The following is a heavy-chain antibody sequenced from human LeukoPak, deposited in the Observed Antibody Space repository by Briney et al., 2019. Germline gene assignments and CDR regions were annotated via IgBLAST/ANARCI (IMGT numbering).Heavy chain of an antibody. D-gene: IGHD4-17*01. CDR1: GFTFSSYG. J-gene: IGHJ3*02. CDR2: IWYDGSNK. V-gene: IGHV3-33*01. CDR3: AREGTTTVTNDAFDI. Sequence: GGSLRLSCAASGFTFSSYGMHWVRQAPGKGLEWVAVIWYDGSNKYYADSVKGRFTISRDNSKNTLYLQMNSLRAEDTAVYYCAREGTTTVTNDAFDIWGQGTMVTVSS.